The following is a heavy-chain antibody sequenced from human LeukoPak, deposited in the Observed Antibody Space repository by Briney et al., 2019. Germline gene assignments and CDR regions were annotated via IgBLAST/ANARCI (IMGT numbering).Heavy chain of an antibody. CDR3: ARGSSGYLSYFDC. V-gene: IGHV4-59*01. CDR2: IYYSGST. Sequence: SETLSLTCTVSGGSISSYYWSWIRQPPGKGLEWIGYIYYSGSTNYNPSLKSRVTISVDTSKNQFSLKLSSVTAADTAVYYCARGSSGYLSYFDCWGQGTLVTVSS. CDR1: GGSISSYY. J-gene: IGHJ4*02. D-gene: IGHD3-22*01.